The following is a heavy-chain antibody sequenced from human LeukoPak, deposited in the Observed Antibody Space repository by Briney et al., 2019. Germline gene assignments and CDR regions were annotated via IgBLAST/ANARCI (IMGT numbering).Heavy chain of an antibody. Sequence: ASVKVSCKASGYTFTSYDINWVRQATGQGLEWMGWMNPNSGNTGYAQKFQGRVTMTRNTSISTAYMELSGLRSEDTAVYYCARGYRSPAVRYFDWLLNSYFDYWGQGTLVTVSS. J-gene: IGHJ4*02. CDR1: GYTFTSYD. CDR3: ARGYRSPAVRYFDWLLNSYFDY. CDR2: MNPNSGNT. V-gene: IGHV1-8*01. D-gene: IGHD3-9*01.